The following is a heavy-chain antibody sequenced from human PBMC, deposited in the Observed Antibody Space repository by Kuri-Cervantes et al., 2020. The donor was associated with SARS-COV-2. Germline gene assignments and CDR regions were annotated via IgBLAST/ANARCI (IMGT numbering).Heavy chain of an antibody. CDR3: ARGSYGSGSYYSH. D-gene: IGHD3-10*01. CDR2: INHSGST. CDR1: GGSISSSSYY. J-gene: IGHJ4*02. Sequence: SETLSLTCAVSGGSISSSSYYWGWIRQPPGKGLEWIGEINHSGSTNYNPSLKSRVTISVDTSKNQFSLKLSSVTAADTAVYYCARGSYGSGSYYSHWGQGTLVTGSS. V-gene: IGHV4-39*07.